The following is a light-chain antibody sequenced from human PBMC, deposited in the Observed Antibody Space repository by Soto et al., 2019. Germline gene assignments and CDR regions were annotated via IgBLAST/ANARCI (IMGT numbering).Light chain of an antibody. V-gene: IGKV1-12*01. J-gene: IGKJ4*01. CDR3: QQYNSSPLT. CDR2: AAS. CDR1: QGIRTW. Sequence: QMTQSPSSLSASVGEKIIIPCRASQGIRTWLAWYQQTAGKAPKVIIYAASRLPSGVPSWIRGGCSGTDFLLTISMLQPDYASTYYWQQYNSSPLTFGGGTKVDIK.